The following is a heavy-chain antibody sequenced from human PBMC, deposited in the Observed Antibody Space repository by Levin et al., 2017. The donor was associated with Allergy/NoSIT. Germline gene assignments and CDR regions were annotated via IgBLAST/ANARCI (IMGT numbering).Heavy chain of an antibody. D-gene: IGHD3-10*01. J-gene: IGHJ6*02. Sequence: SETLPLTCTVSGGSISSAGYYWSWIRQHPGKGLEWIGYIYYSGSTYYNPSLKSRVTISIDTSKNQFSLKLSSVTAADTAVYYCARGGSPVGGLDVWGQGTTVTVSS. CDR3: ARGGSPVGGLDV. CDR2: IYYSGST. CDR1: GGSISSAGYY. V-gene: IGHV4-31*03.